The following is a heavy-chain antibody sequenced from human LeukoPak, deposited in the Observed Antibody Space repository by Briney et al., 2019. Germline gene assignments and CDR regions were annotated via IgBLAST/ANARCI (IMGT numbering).Heavy chain of an antibody. CDR1: GGTFSSHA. D-gene: IGHD5-12*01. J-gene: IGHJ4*01. CDR3: ARGDSGYDYGFDN. V-gene: IGHV1-69*05. CDR2: IIPIFGTT. Sequence: SVKVSCKASGGTFSSHAISWVRQAPGQGLEWVGGIIPIFGTTNYAQKFQGRVTITTDESTSTGYMELRSLRSDDTAVYYCARGDSGYDYGFDNWGQGTLVTLSS.